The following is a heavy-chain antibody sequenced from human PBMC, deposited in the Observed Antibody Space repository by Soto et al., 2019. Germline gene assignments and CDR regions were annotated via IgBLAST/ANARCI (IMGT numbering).Heavy chain of an antibody. Sequence: QVQLQESGPGLVKPSETLSLTCTVSGGSISSYYWSWIRQPPGKGLEWIGYIYYSGSTNYNPSLKSRVTISVDTSKNQFSLKLSSVTAADTAVYYCATDAGGPCSGGSCDDFHAFDIWGQGTMVTVSS. J-gene: IGHJ3*02. CDR2: IYYSGST. D-gene: IGHD2-15*01. V-gene: IGHV4-59*01. CDR1: GGSISSYY. CDR3: ATDAGGPCSGGSCDDFHAFDI.